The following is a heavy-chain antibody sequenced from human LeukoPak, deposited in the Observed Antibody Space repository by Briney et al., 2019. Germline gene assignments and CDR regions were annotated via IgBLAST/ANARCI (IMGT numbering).Heavy chain of an antibody. J-gene: IGHJ4*02. CDR1: GGTFSSYA. CDR2: IIPIFGTA. CDR3: VVLPGIAVAGTALTDY. V-gene: IGHV1-69*01. Sequence: KXXXKASGGTFSSYAISWVRQAPGQGLEWMGGIIPIFGTANYAQKFQGRVTITADESTSTAYMELSSLRSEDTAVYYCVVLPGIAVAGTALTDYWGQGTLVTVSS. D-gene: IGHD6-19*01.